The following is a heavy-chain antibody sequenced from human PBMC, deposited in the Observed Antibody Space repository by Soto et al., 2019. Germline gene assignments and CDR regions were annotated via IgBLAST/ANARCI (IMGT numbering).Heavy chain of an antibody. D-gene: IGHD3-10*01. CDR2: ISIGGSSI. CDR1: GFTFSDYD. J-gene: IGHJ4*02. V-gene: IGHV3-11*01. CDR3: ASLAIGTIIRGAHDF. Sequence: PGGSLRLSCAASGFTFSDYDMTWIRQAPGKGLEWVSYISIGGSSIYYADSVKGRFTIYRDNVKNSLYLKMNSRRAEDTAMYYCASLAIGTIIRGAHDFWGQVTLVTVSS.